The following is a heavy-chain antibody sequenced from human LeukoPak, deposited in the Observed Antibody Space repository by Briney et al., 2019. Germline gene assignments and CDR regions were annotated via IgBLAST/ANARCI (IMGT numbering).Heavy chain of an antibody. D-gene: IGHD3-22*01. Sequence: SETMSLTCAVYGGSFSGYYWSWIRQPPGKGLEWIGEISHSGSTNYNPSLKSRVTISVDTSKNQVSLKLSSVTTADTAVYYCARGRGRGVLITTSRRSFWFDSWGQGTLVTVSS. V-gene: IGHV4-34*01. CDR1: GGSFSGYY. J-gene: IGHJ5*01. CDR2: ISHSGST. CDR3: ARGRGRGVLITTSRRSFWFDS.